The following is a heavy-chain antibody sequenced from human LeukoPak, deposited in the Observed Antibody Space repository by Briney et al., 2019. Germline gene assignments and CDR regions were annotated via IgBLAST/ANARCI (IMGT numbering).Heavy chain of an antibody. J-gene: IGHJ4*02. CDR2: IYYSGCT. CDR1: GGSINTGGYY. CDR3: ARAERGDGYTWDY. D-gene: IGHD5-24*01. V-gene: IGHV4-31*03. Sequence: SQTLSLTCTVSGGSINTGGYYWSWIRQHPGKGLEWIGYIYYSGCTYYNPSLKSRVTMSIDTSKNQFSLNLSSLTAADTAVYYCARAERGDGYTWDYWGQGTLVTVSS.